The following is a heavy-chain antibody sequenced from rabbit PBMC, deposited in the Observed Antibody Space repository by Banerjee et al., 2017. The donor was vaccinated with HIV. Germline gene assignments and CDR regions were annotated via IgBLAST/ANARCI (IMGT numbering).Heavy chain of an antibody. D-gene: IGHD4-1*01. CDR3: ARELHSGWGHFNL. J-gene: IGHJ4*01. V-gene: IGHV1S45*01. Sequence: EESGGDLVKPEGSLTLTCTASGFSFSSNYWICWVRQAPGKGPEWIACIYAGDGSTYYASWAKGRFTISKTSSTTVTLQMTSLTAADTATYFCARELHSGWGHFNLWGQGTLVTVS. CDR2: IYAGDGST. CDR1: GFSFSSNYW.